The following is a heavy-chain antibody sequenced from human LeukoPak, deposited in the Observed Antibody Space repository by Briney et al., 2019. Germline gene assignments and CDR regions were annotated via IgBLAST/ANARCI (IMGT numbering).Heavy chain of an antibody. Sequence: SETLSLTCTVSGGSISSYYWSWIRQPPGKGLEWIGYIYYSGSTNYNPSLKSRVTISVDTSKNQFSLKLSSVTAADTAVYYCARAGTTSFDYWGQGTLVTVSS. CDR3: ARAGTTSFDY. J-gene: IGHJ4*02. V-gene: IGHV4-59*08. CDR1: GGSISSYY. D-gene: IGHD1-1*01. CDR2: IYYSGST.